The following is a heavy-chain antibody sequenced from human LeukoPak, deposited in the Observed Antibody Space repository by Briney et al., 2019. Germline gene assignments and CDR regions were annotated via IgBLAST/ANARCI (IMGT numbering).Heavy chain of an antibody. J-gene: IGHJ5*02. D-gene: IGHD5-12*01. CDR2: ISAYNGNT. CDR1: GYTFTSYG. V-gene: IGHV1-18*01. Sequence: ASVKVSCKASGYTFTSYGISWVRQAPGQGLEWMGWISAYNGNTNYAQKLQGRVTMTTDTSTSTAYMELRSLRSDDTAVYYCAKDPTGGYDYWFDPWGQGTLVTVSS. CDR3: AKDPTGGYDYWFDP.